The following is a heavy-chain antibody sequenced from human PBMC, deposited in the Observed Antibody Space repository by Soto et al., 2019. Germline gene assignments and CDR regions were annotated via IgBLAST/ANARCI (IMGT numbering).Heavy chain of an antibody. CDR1: GGSISSYY. CDR2: IYYSGST. V-gene: IGHV4-59*08. CDR3: ASPAKSNRPDAFDI. J-gene: IGHJ3*02. Sequence: PSETLSLTCTVSGGSISSYYWSWIRQPPGKGLEWIGYIYYSGSTNYNPSLKSRVTISVDTSKNQFSLKLSSVTAADTAVYYCASPAKSNRPDAFDIWGQGTRVTVAS.